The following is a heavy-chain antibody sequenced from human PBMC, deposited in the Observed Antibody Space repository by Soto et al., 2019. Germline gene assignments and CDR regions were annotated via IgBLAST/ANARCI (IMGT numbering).Heavy chain of an antibody. CDR1: GFTFSSYS. CDR2: ISSSSSYI. V-gene: IGHV3-21*01. Sequence: GGSLRLFCAASGFTFSSYSMNWVRQAPGKGLEWVSSISSSSSYIYYADSVKGRFTISRDNAKNSLYLQMNSLRAEDTAVYYCARELGQKFDYWGQGTRVTVSS. CDR3: ARELGQKFDY. J-gene: IGHJ4*02.